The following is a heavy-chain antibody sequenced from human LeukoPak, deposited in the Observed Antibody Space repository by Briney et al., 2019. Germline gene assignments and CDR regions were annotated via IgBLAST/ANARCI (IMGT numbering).Heavy chain of an antibody. J-gene: IGHJ4*02. D-gene: IGHD1-26*01. CDR3: ATGPSEWELTGY. Sequence: GASVKVSCKVSGYTLTELSMHWVRQAPGKGLEWMGGFDPEDGETIYAQKFQGRVTMTEDTSTDTAYMELSSLRSEDTAVYYCATGPSEWELTGYWGQGTLVTVSS. CDR2: FDPEDGET. V-gene: IGHV1-24*01. CDR1: GYTLTELS.